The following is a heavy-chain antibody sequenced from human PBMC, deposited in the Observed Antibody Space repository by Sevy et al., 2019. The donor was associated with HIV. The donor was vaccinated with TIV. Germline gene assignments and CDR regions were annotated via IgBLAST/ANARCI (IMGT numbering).Heavy chain of an antibody. Sequence: ASVKVSCKASGYTFTGYYIHWLRQAPGQGLEWMGWINPKTGGRYFAKTFQDTVTLTTGTSITTVYLELSGLRFDDTAVYYCARMGDYFDTSGYYPLKYWGQGTLVTVSS. D-gene: IGHD3-22*01. J-gene: IGHJ4*02. V-gene: IGHV1-2*02. CDR1: GYTFTGYY. CDR2: INPKTGGR. CDR3: ARMGDYFDTSGYYPLKY.